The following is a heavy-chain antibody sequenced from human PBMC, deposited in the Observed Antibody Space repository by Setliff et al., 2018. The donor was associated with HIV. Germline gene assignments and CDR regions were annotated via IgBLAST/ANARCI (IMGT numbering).Heavy chain of an antibody. Sequence: ASVKVSCKASGYSFINYGISWVRQAPGQGLEWMGWISAYNGNTDYAPRLLGRVTMTTDTSTSTAYMELRSLSSDDTAVYYCARARLQGIVTAVGPRDNCLGPWGQGTRVTVPQ. CDR1: GYSFINYG. D-gene: IGHD1-26*01. V-gene: IGHV1-18*01. CDR2: ISAYNGNT. J-gene: IGHJ5*02. CDR3: ARARLQGIVTAVGPRDNCLGP.